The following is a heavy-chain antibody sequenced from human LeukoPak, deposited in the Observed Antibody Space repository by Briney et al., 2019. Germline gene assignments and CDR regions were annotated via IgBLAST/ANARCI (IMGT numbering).Heavy chain of an antibody. Sequence: SETLSLTCTVSGASISSGGYYWNWIRQPPGKGLEWIGYIYYSRSTSYSPSLKSRLTTSVDTSKNQFSLKLSSVTAADTAVYYCARDGYNSGYFDYWGQGTLVTVSS. D-gene: IGHD5-24*01. CDR2: IYYSRST. V-gene: IGHV4-30-4*01. CDR1: GASISSGGYY. CDR3: ARDGYNSGYFDY. J-gene: IGHJ4*02.